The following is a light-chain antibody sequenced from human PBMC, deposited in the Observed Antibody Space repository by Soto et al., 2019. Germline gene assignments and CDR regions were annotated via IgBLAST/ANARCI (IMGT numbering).Light chain of an antibody. J-gene: IGKJ1*01. V-gene: IGKV3-11*01. CDR2: DAS. CDR3: QQRSNWPTTWT. CDR1: QSVSSY. Sequence: EIVLSQSPATLSLSPGERATLSCRASQSVSSYLAWYQHIPGQAPRLLIYDASTRATGIPARFSGSGSGTDFSLTISSLEPEDFAVYYCQQRSNWPTTWTFGQGTKVEVK.